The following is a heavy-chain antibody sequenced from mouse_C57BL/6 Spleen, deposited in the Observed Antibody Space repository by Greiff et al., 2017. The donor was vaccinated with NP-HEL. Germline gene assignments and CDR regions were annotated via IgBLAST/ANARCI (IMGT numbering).Heavy chain of an antibody. J-gene: IGHJ4*01. D-gene: IGHD1-1*01. Sequence: EVHLVEPGGGLVKPGGSLKLSCAASGFTFSSYAMSWVRQTPEKRLEWVATISDGGSYTYYPDNVKGRFTLSRDNAKNNLYLQMSHLQSEDTAMYYCARDPYYYGTSYAMGDWGPGTSVTAAS. CDR1: GFTFSSYA. V-gene: IGHV5-4*01. CDR2: ISDGGSYT. CDR3: ARDPYYYGTSYAMGD.